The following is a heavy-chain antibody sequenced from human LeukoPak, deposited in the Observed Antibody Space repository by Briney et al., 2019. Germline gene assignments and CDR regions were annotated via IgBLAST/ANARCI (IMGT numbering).Heavy chain of an antibody. CDR1: GFTFSSYA. CDR2: ISGSGGST. Sequence: GGSLRLSCAASGFTFSSYAMSWVRQAPGKGLEWVSAISGSGGSTYYADSVKGRFTISRDNSKNTLYMQMNSLRAEDTAVYYCATSWGPDTSAFRWGRDGMDVWGQGTTVIVS. J-gene: IGHJ6*02. D-gene: IGHD3-16*01. CDR3: ATSWGPDTSAFRWGRDGMDV. V-gene: IGHV3-23*01.